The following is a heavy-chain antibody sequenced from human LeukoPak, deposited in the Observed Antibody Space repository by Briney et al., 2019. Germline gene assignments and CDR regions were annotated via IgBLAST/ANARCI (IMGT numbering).Heavy chain of an antibody. CDR2: INHSGST. J-gene: IGHJ5*02. V-gene: IGHV4-34*01. CDR3: ARGGIAARRGARFDP. Sequence: PSGTLSLTCAVYGGSFSGYYWSWIRQPPGKGLEWIGEINHSGSTNYNPSLKSRVTISVDTSKNQFSLKLSSVTAADTAVYYCARGGIAARRGARFDPWGQGTLVTVSS. CDR1: GGSFSGYY. D-gene: IGHD6-6*01.